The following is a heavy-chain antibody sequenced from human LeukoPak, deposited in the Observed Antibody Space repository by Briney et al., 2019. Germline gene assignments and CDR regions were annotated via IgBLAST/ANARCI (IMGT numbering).Heavy chain of an antibody. CDR1: GFTFSSYA. V-gene: IGHV3-23*01. D-gene: IGHD5-12*01. CDR2: ISGSGGST. CDR3: AKVLGGFDYEVVLGAFDI. J-gene: IGHJ3*02. Sequence: WGSLRLSCAASGFTFSSYAISWFRQAPGKGRVWVSAISGSGGSTYYADSVKGRFTISRDNSKNTLYLQMNSLRAEDTAVYYCAKVLGGFDYEVVLGAFDIWGQATMVTVFS.